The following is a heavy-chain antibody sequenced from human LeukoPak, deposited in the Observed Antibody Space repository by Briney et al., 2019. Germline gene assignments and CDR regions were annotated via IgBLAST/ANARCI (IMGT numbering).Heavy chain of an antibody. V-gene: IGHV6-1*01. CDR2: TYYRSKWYN. CDR3: ARDLRYYDSSGYYYPIDY. D-gene: IGHD3-22*01. J-gene: IGHJ4*02. CDR1: GDSVSSNSAA. Sequence: SQTLSLTCAISGDSVSSNSAAWNWITQSPSRGLEWRGSTYYRSKWYNDYAVSVKSRITINPDTSKHQFSLQLNSVTPEDTAVYYCARDLRYYDSSGYYYPIDYWGQGTLVTVSS.